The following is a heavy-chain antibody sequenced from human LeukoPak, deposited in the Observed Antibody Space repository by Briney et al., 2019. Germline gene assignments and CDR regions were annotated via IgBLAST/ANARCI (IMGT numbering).Heavy chain of an antibody. V-gene: IGHV3-21*01. CDR1: GFDSDFYW. D-gene: IGHD4-17*01. J-gene: IGHJ4*02. CDR2: ISSGSSAI. Sequence: GGSLRLSCEVSGFDSDFYWMTWVRQAPGKGLEWVSIISSGSSAIFSADALKGRFTISRDDAKNLLYLDMNSLRAEDTAVYYCARGHTAVTRHFDFWGQGTLVTVSS. CDR3: ARGHTAVTRHFDF.